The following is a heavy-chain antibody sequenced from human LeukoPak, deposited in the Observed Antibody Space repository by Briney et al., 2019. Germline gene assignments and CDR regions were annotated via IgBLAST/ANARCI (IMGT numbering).Heavy chain of an antibody. CDR3: AREWELLFDY. J-gene: IGHJ4*02. D-gene: IGHD1-26*01. CDR1: GFTFSSYS. Sequence: GGSLRLSCAASGFTFSSYSMNWVPRAPGKGLEWVSYISSSSTIYYADSVKGRFTISRDNGKNSLYLQMNSLRAEDTAVYYCAREWELLFDYWGQGTLVTVSS. V-gene: IGHV3-48*01. CDR2: ISSSSTI.